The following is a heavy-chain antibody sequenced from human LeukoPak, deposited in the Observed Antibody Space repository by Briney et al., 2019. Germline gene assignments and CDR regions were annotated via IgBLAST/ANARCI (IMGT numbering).Heavy chain of an antibody. Sequence: PSETLSLTCAVSGGSISSSNWWSWVRQPPGKGLEWIGEIYHSGSTNYNPSLKSRVTISVDKSKNQFSLKLSSVTAADTAVYYCAGKNGYSSSGSFDYWGQGTLVTVSS. D-gene: IGHD6-13*01. CDR1: GGSISSSNW. J-gene: IGHJ4*02. CDR2: IYHSGST. V-gene: IGHV4-4*02. CDR3: AGKNGYSSSGSFDY.